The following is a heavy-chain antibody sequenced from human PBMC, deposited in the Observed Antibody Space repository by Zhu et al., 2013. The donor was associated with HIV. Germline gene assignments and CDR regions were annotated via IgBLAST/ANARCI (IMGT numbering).Heavy chain of an antibody. V-gene: IGHV3-48*04. D-gene: IGHD4-17*01. CDR2: ISSSGSTI. CDR1: GFTFTSYS. CDR3: ARDYYGDYFFDY. Sequence: EVQLVESGGGLVQPGGSLRLSCAASGFTFTSYSINWVRQAPGKGLEWVSYISSSGSTIYYADSVKGRFTISRDNAKNSLYLQMNNLRAEDTAVYYCARDYYGDYFFDYWGQGTLVTVSS. J-gene: IGHJ4*02.